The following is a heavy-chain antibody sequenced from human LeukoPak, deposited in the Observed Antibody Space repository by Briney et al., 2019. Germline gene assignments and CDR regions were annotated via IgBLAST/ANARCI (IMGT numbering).Heavy chain of an antibody. CDR3: ASEAEN. Sequence: SETLSLTCTVSGGSISSSNWWTWVRQPPGKGLEWIGEIYPGGSTNYKPSLQSRVTISIDKSRNQFSLKLTSVTAADTAVYYCASEAENWGQGTLVTVSS. D-gene: IGHD1-14*01. CDR1: GGSISSSNW. J-gene: IGHJ4*02. CDR2: IYPGGST. V-gene: IGHV4-4*02.